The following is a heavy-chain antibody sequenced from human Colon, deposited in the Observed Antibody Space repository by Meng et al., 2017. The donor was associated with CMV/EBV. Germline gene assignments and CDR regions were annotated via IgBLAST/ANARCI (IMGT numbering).Heavy chain of an antibody. CDR3: AKEFELLY. J-gene: IGHJ4*02. V-gene: IGHV3-30*02. CDR1: GFNFSYYG. D-gene: IGHD1-26*01. Sequence: GESLKISCAASGFNFSYYGMHWVRQAPGKGLEWVSFIKYDGSKEWFADSVKGRFTISRDNSKNTLYLLMNSLRAEDTGVYYCAKEFELLYWGQGTLVTVSS. CDR2: IKYDGSKE.